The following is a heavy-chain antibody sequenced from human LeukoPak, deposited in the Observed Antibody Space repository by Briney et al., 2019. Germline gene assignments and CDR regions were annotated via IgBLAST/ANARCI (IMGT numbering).Heavy chain of an antibody. J-gene: IGHJ3*02. V-gene: IGHV1-2*02. CDR3: ARDSDYGDYYAFDI. D-gene: IGHD4-17*01. CDR2: INPNSGGT. CDR1: GYTFTGYY. Sequence: ASVKVSCKASGYTFTGYYMHWVRQAPGQGLEWMGWINPNSGGTNYAQKFQGRVTMTRDTSIGTAYMELSRLRSDDTAVYYCARDSDYGDYYAFDIWGQGTMVTVSS.